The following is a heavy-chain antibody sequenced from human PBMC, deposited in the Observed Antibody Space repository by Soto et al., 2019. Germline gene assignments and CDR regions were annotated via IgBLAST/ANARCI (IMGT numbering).Heavy chain of an antibody. V-gene: IGHV3-74*01. D-gene: IGHD1-26*01. J-gene: IGHJ6*01. CDR3: ANSYSGSYHYGLDV. Sequence: GRSLRLSCAASAFSFSTSWMHWVRQAPGEGLVWVSRINPDGRTINYADSVKGRFTISXXXXXXTXYXQXXXLRAXDTAVYYCANSYSGSYHYGLDVWGQGSTVTVS. CDR1: AFSFSTSW. CDR2: INPDGRTI.